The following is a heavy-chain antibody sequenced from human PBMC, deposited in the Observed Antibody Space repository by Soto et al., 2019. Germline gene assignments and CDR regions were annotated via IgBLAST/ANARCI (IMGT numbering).Heavy chain of an antibody. CDR3: XXXXXXXXXXGXXXMDV. Sequence: EVRLLESGGDLIQPGGSLRLSCAASGFTFSRSAMSWVRQAPDKGLEWVSSVGGNSDYTFYADSVKGRFTISKDSSKNTLYLQMNSVRADXTXXXXCXXXXXXXXXXGXXXMDVWGKGTXVTVS. CDR2: VGGNSDYT. CDR1: GFTFSRSA. J-gene: IGHJ6*03. V-gene: IGHV3-23*01.